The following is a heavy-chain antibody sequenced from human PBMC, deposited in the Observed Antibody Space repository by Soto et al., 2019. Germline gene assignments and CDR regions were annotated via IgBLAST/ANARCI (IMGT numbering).Heavy chain of an antibody. CDR1: GASFSGYY. CDR2: INHTGST. Sequence: PSETLSLTCAVYGASFSGYYWSWIRQPPGKGLEWIGEINHTGSTNYNPSLKSRVTISVDTSKNQFSLKLISVTAADTAVYYCARLRAAGLSQIIAAAGSRYYYYYGMDVWGQGTTVTVSS. CDR3: ARLRAAGLSQIIAAAGSRYYYYYGMDV. J-gene: IGHJ6*02. V-gene: IGHV4-34*01. D-gene: IGHD6-13*01.